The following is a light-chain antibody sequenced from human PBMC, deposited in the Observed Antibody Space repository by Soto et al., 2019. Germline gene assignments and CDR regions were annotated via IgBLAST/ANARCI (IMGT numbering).Light chain of an antibody. V-gene: IGLV1-40*01. Sequence: QSVLTQPPSVSGAPGQRVTISCIGGSSNIGAGYEVHWYQQLPGTVPKLLIFGHSNRPSGVPDRFSGSKSGTSASLAITGLQAEDEADYYCQSYDSSLSGSIFGGGTKLTVL. CDR1: SSNIGAGYE. CDR3: QSYDSSLSGSI. J-gene: IGLJ2*01. CDR2: GHS.